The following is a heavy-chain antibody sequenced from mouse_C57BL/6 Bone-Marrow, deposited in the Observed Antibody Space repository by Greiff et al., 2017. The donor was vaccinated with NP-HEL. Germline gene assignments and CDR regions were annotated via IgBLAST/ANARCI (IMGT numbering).Heavy chain of an antibody. CDR1: GYTFTSYG. CDR3: ATITTVVATPV. D-gene: IGHD1-1*01. CDR2: IYPRSGNT. J-gene: IGHJ1*03. V-gene: IGHV1-81*01. Sequence: VQGVESGAELARPGASVKLSCKASGYTFTSYGLSWVKQRTGQGLEWIGEIYPRSGNTYYNEKFKGKATLTADKSSSTAYMELRSLTSEDSAVYFCATITTVVATPVWGTGTTVTVSS.